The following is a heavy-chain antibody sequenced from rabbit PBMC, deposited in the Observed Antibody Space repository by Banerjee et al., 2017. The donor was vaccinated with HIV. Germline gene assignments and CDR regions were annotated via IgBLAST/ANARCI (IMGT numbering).Heavy chain of an antibody. V-gene: IGHV1S45*01. Sequence: QEQLEESGGDLVKPEGSLTLTCTASGFSFSSSYWICWVRQAPGKGLEWIACIYAGSSGSTYYASWAKGRFTISKTSSTTVTLQLNSLTAADTATYFCARAIAGDAGYGVDYFNLWGPGTLVTVS. D-gene: IGHD4-2*01. J-gene: IGHJ4*01. CDR3: ARAIAGDAGYGVDYFNL. CDR1: GFSFSSSYW. CDR2: IYAGSSGST.